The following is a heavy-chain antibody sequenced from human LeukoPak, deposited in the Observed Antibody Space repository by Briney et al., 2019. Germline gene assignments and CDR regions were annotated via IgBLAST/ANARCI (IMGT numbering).Heavy chain of an antibody. V-gene: IGHV3-23*01. Sequence: GGSLRLSCAASGFRFSDFTMTWVRQAPGKGPDWVSAIGGRGGSTYYADSVKGRFTISRDNSKNTLYLQMNSLRAEDTAVYYCAKDPRPTMIVVVTPFDYWGQGTLVTVSS. CDR1: GFRFSDFT. J-gene: IGHJ4*02. CDR2: IGGRGGST. CDR3: AKDPRPTMIVVVTPFDY. D-gene: IGHD3-22*01.